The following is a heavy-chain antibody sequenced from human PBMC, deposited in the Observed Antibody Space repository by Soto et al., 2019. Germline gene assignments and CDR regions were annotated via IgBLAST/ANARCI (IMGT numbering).Heavy chain of an antibody. CDR3: ARRVVVTSVRDIAYYYYGLDV. CDR2: IIPMFDST. J-gene: IGHJ6*02. V-gene: IGHV1-69*01. Sequence: QVQLVQSGAEVKEPGSSVKVSCKAFGGTFSSYAICWVRQAPGQGLEWMGGIIPMFDSTNYAQKFQGRVTITADESTSTAFIELSSLRSEDTAVYYCARRVVVTSVRDIAYYYYGLDVWGQGTTVTVSS. CDR1: GGTFSSYA. D-gene: IGHD2-21*02.